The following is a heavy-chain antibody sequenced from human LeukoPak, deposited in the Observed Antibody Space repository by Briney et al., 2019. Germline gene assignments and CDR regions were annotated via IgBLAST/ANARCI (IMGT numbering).Heavy chain of an antibody. V-gene: IGHV4-59*01. D-gene: IGHD5-18*01. CDR3: ARGIQLWPNYFDY. Sequence: SETLSLTCTVSGGSISSYYWSWIRQPPGKGLEWIGYIYYSGRTNYNPSLKSRVTISVDTSKNQFSLKLSSVTAADTAVYYCARGIQLWPNYFDYWGQGTLVTVSS. J-gene: IGHJ4*02. CDR1: GGSISSYY. CDR2: IYYSGRT.